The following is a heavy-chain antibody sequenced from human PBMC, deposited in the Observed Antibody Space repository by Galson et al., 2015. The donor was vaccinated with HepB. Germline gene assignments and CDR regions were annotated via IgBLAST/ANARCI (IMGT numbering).Heavy chain of an antibody. D-gene: IGHD3-22*01. J-gene: IGHJ4*02. Sequence: SLRLSCAASGFTFSSYVMHWVRQAPGKGLEWVAVISYDGSNKYYADSVQGRFTISRDNSKNTLYLQMNSLRAEDTSVYYCARGSAYYDSSGFHSFDYGGQGTLVTVSS. CDR2: ISYDGSNK. CDR3: ARGSAYYDSSGFHSFDY. V-gene: IGHV3-30-3*01. CDR1: GFTFSSYV.